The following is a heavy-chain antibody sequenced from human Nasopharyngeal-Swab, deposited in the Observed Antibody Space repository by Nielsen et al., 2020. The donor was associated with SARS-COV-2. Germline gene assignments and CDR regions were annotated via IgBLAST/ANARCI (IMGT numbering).Heavy chain of an antibody. CDR1: GGSISSGDYY. CDR2: IYYSGST. CDR3: ARTKKRWLQLLNYYYYGMDV. V-gene: IGHV4-30-4*01. D-gene: IGHD5-24*01. J-gene: IGHJ6*02. Sequence: SETLSLTYTVSGGSISSGDYYWSWIRQPPGKGLEWIGYIYYSGSTYYNPSLKSRVTISVDTSKNQFSLKLSSVTAADTAVYYCARTKKRWLQLLNYYYYGMDVWGQGTTVTVSS.